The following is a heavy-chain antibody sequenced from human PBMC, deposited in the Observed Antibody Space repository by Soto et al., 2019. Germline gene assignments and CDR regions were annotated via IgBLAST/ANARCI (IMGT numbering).Heavy chain of an antibody. J-gene: IGHJ4*02. V-gene: IGHV6-1*01. CDR2: TYYRSNWRH. CDR1: GDSVFSNTAA. CDR3: ERGVAGSGFDL. Sequence: PSQTLSLTCAISGDSVFSNTAAWNWIRSSPSRGLEWLGRTYYRSNWRHDYAVSVKSRITVNPDTSKNHFSLQLNSVTPDDTAVYYCERGVAGSGFDLWGQGTLVTVSS. D-gene: IGHD6-19*01.